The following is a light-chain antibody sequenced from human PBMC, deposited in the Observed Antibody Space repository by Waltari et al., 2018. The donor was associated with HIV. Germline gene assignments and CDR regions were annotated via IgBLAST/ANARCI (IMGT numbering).Light chain of an antibody. V-gene: IGKV4-1*01. Sequence: DIVMTQSPDALAVSLGERATINCNSSQSLLYSTKNQTFLAWYQQKPRQPPKLLIYWASVRGSGVPDRFSASGSETDFTLTINSLQAVDVALYYCQQYYHTLWTFGRGTKVEIK. CDR2: WAS. CDR3: QQYYHTLWT. CDR1: QSLLYSTKNQTF. J-gene: IGKJ1*01.